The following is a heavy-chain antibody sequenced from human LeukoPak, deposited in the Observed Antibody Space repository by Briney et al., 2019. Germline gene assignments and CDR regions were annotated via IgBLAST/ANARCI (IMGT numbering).Heavy chain of an antibody. V-gene: IGHV3-48*03. Sequence: PGGSLRLSCAASGFTFSSYEMNWVRQASGKGLEWVSYISSSGSTIYYADSVKGRFTISRDNAKNSLYLQMNSLRAEDTAVYYCARAVAGTYYYYYMDVWGKGTTVTVSS. CDR2: ISSSGSTI. J-gene: IGHJ6*03. CDR1: GFTFSSYE. D-gene: IGHD6-19*01. CDR3: ARAVAGTYYYYYMDV.